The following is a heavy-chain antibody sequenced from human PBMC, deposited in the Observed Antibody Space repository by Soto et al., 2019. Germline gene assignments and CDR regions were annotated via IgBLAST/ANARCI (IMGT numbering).Heavy chain of an antibody. CDR2: ISSSGTGI. J-gene: IGHJ3*02. Sequence: PGGSLRLSCAASGFTFSDYYMTWIRQAPGKGLGWVSYISSSGTGIYYADSMKGRFTISRDNAKKSLYLQMSSLRAEDTAVYYCARAYSDAFDIWGQGTMVTGSS. CDR3: ARAYSDAFDI. D-gene: IGHD2-15*01. CDR1: GFTFSDYY. V-gene: IGHV3-11*01.